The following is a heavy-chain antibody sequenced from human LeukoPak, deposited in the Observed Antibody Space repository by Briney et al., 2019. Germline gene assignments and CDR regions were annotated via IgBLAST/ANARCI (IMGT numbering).Heavy chain of an antibody. CDR3: ARRIGGPPTGLDY. CDR1: GFTFSSYG. J-gene: IGHJ4*02. D-gene: IGHD2-15*01. CDR2: IRYDASNK. V-gene: IGHV3-30*02. Sequence: PGGSLRLSCTASGFTFSSYGMHWVRQAPGKGLEWVAFIRYDASNKNYADSVKGRFTISRDNSKSTLFLQMITLRAEDTAVYYCARRIGGPPTGLDYWGQGTLVTVSS.